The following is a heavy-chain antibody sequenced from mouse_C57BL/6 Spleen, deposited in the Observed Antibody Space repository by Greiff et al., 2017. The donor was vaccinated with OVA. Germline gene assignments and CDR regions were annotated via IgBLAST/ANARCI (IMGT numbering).Heavy chain of an antibody. CDR3: ARGDSSGHYFDY. CDR2: INPYNGGT. Sequence: VQLQQPGPVLVKPGASVKMSCKASGYTFTDYYMNWVKQSHGKSLEWIGVINPYNGGTSYNQKFKGKATLTVDKSSSTAYMELNSLTSEDSAVYYCARGDSSGHYFDYWGQGTTLTVSS. J-gene: IGHJ2*01. CDR1: GYTFTDYY. D-gene: IGHD3-2*02. V-gene: IGHV1-19*01.